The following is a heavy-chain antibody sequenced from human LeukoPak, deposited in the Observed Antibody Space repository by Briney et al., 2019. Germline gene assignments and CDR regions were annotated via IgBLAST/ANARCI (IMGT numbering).Heavy chain of an antibody. CDR2: INHSGST. Sequence: PSETLSLTCAVYGGSFSGYYWSWIRQPPGKGLEWIGDINHSGSTNYNPSLKSRVTISVDTSKNQFSLKLSSVTAADTAVYYCARARPGYSYGYSAGTCFDYWGQGTLVTVSS. V-gene: IGHV4-34*01. CDR1: GGSFSGYY. CDR3: ARARPGYSYGYSAGTCFDY. D-gene: IGHD5-18*01. J-gene: IGHJ4*02.